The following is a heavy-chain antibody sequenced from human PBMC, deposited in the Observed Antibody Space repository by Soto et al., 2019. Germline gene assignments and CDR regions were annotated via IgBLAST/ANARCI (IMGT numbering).Heavy chain of an antibody. CDR2: ISYDGSNK. V-gene: IGHV3-30*18. D-gene: IGHD1-26*01. Sequence: PGGSLRLSCAASGFTFSSYGMHWVRQAPGKGLEWVAVISYDGSNKYYADSVKGRFTISRDNSKNTLYLQMNSLRAEDTAVYYCAKDPGGSYFFFTSSFDYWGQGTLVTVSS. CDR3: AKDPGGSYFFFTSSFDY. CDR1: GFTFSSYG. J-gene: IGHJ4*02.